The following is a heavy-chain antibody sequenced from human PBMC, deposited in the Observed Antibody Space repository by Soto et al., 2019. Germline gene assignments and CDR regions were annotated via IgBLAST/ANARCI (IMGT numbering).Heavy chain of an antibody. CDR3: ARGDTEIVRKGVDV. D-gene: IGHD5-18*01. CDR2: IDPSDSYT. Sequence: GESLKISCEGSGYTFTSYYITWARQLPGKGLEWMGRIDPSDSYTTYNPSFEGHVTISADKSIRTAYLQWTSLEASDTAMYYCARGDTEIVRKGVDVCGQGTPVTVSS. V-gene: IGHV5-10-1*01. CDR1: GYTFTSYY. J-gene: IGHJ6*02.